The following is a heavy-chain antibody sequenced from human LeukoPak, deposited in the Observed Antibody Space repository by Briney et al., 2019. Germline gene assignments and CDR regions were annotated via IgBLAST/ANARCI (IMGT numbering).Heavy chain of an antibody. V-gene: IGHV4-31*03. Sequence: SETLSLTCTVSGGSISSGGYSWSWIRQHPGKGLEWIGYIYYSGSTYYNPSLKSRVTISVDTSKNQFSLKLSSVTAADTAVYYCARDSSGYQHWGQGTLVTVSS. CDR2: IYYSGST. CDR3: ARDSSGYQH. D-gene: IGHD3-22*01. CDR1: GGSISSGGYS. J-gene: IGHJ4*02.